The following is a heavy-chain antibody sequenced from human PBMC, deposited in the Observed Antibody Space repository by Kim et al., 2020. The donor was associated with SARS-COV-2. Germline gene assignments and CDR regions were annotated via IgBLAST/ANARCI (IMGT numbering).Heavy chain of an antibody. Sequence: SRPSFQGQVTISAGKSISTAYLQWSRLKASDTAMYYCARRGQSYYYGMDVWGQGTTVTVSS. J-gene: IGHJ6*02. V-gene: IGHV5-51*01. CDR3: ARRGQSYYYGMDV.